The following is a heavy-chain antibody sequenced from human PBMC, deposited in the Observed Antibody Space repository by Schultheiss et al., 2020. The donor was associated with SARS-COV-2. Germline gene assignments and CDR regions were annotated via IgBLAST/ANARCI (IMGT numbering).Heavy chain of an antibody. J-gene: IGHJ4*02. CDR2: IYYSGST. Sequence: SETLSLTCSVSGGSVSSRNYYWSWIRQPPGKGLEWIGYIYYSGSTYYNPSLKSRVTRSIDTSRNQFSLRLSSVTAADTAVYYCARRFLGHFDYWGQGTLVTVSS. CDR3: ARRFLGHFDY. D-gene: IGHD3-3*01. CDR1: GGSVSSRNYY. V-gene: IGHV4-39*01.